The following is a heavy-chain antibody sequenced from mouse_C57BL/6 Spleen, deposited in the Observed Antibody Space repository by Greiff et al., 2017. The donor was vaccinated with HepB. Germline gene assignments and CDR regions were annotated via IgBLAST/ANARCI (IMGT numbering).Heavy chain of an antibody. D-gene: IGHD2-3*01. CDR2: FHPYNDDT. CDR3: AKGGGLLPLYFDV. J-gene: IGHJ1*03. CDR1: GYTFTTYP. V-gene: IGHV1-47*01. Sequence: QVQLKESGAELVKPGASVKMSCKASGYTFTTYPIEWMKQNHGKSLEWIGNFHPYNDDTKYNEKFKGKATLTVEKSSSTVYLGLNRLTSDGSAVYYCAKGGGLLPLYFDVWGTGTTVTVSS.